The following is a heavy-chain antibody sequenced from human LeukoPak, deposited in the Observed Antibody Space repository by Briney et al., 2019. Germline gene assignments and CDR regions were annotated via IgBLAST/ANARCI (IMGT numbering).Heavy chain of an antibody. J-gene: IGHJ4*02. CDR2: LYSSGTS. D-gene: IGHD1-26*01. CDR3: ARVKWELLAGPFEY. V-gene: IGHV4-61*02. Sequence: SETLSLTCTVSGDSISSGSYYWSWIRQPAGKGLEWIGRLYSSGTSNYNPSLKSRVSMSVDTSRNQFSLMLSSVTAADTAVYYCARVKWELLAGPFEYWGQGTLVTVSS. CDR1: GDSISSGSYY.